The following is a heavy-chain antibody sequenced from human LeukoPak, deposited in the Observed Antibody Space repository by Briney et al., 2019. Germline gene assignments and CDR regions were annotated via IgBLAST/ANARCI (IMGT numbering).Heavy chain of an antibody. Sequence: PGGSLRLSCAASGFTLSSYGMHWVRQAPGKGLEWVAFIRYDGSNKYYADSVKGRFTISRDNSKNTLYLQMNSLRAEDTAMYYCARDPTQYLRYGHFDYWGQGTLVTVSS. CDR3: ARDPTQYLRYGHFDY. J-gene: IGHJ4*02. V-gene: IGHV3-30*02. D-gene: IGHD5/OR15-5a*01. CDR2: IRYDGSNK. CDR1: GFTLSSYG.